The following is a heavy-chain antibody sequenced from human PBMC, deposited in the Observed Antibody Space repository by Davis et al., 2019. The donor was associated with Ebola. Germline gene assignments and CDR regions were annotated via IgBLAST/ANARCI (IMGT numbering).Heavy chain of an antibody. V-gene: IGHV4-34*01. CDR1: GGSFSGYY. CDR2: MNHRGST. CDR3: ARHRRYPNIAVAGLDY. J-gene: IGHJ4*02. Sequence: MPSETLSLTCAVYGGSFSGYYWTWIRQPPGKGLEWIGEMNHRGSTNYNPSLKSRVTISVDTSKNQLSLKLSSVTAADTAVYYCARHRRYPNIAVAGLDYWGQGTLVTVSS. D-gene: IGHD6-19*01.